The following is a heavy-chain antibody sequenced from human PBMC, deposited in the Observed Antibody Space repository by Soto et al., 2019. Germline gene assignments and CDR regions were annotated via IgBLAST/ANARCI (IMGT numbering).Heavy chain of an antibody. J-gene: IGHJ4*02. CDR2: VNPSSSTT. CDR3: ARGAFYDSAGTDY. V-gene: IGHV1-46*01. CDR1: GYTFTTYY. D-gene: IGHD3-22*01. Sequence: QVQLVQSGAEVKKPGASVKVSCKASGYTFTTYYMHWVRQAPGQGLEWMGVVNPSSSTTTYAQKFQGRVTVTRDTSTSTVYMELSSLRSEDTAVYYCARGAFYDSAGTDYWGQGSLVTVSS.